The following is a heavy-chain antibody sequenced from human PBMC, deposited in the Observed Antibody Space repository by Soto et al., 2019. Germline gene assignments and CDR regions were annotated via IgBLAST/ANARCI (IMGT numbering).Heavy chain of an antibody. CDR1: GGSISSYY. Sequence: TSETLSLTRTVSGGSISSYYWSWIRQPPGKGLEWIGYIYYSRSTNYNPSLKSRVTISVDTSKNHFSLKLSSVTDADTAVYYCARDAGGSYYGGGWFDPWGQGTLV. CDR3: ARDAGGSYYGGGWFDP. V-gene: IGHV4-59*01. J-gene: IGHJ5*02. CDR2: IYYSRST. D-gene: IGHD1-26*01.